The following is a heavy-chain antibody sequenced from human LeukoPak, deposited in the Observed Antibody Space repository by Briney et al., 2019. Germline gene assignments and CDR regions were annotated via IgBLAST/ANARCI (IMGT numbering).Heavy chain of an antibody. CDR2: IYHSGST. V-gene: IGHV4-38-2*01. D-gene: IGHD7-27*01. J-gene: IGHJ4*02. CDR3: ARHSPNWGINY. Sequence: SETLSLTCAVSGYSISSGYYWGWIRQPPGKGLEWIGSIYHSGSTYYNPSLKSRVTISVDTSKSQFSLKLSSVTAADTAVYYCARHSPNWGINYWGQGTLVTVSS. CDR1: GYSISSGYY.